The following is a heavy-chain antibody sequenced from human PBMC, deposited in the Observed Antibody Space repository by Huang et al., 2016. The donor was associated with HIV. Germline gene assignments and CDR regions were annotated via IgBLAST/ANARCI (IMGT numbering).Heavy chain of an antibody. CDR2: IYYSGST. CDR3: ARHFSYYDSSGYTPWDAFDI. J-gene: IGHJ3*02. Sequence: QLQLQGSGPGLVKPSETLSLTCTVSGGSITSSSYYWGWLRQPPGKGLEWVGSIYYSGSTDYNPSRKIRVAVSVDTSKNQFSLKLSSVTAADTAVYYCARHFSYYDSSGYTPWDAFDIWGQGTMVTVSS. CDR1: GGSITSSSYY. D-gene: IGHD3-22*01. V-gene: IGHV4-39*01.